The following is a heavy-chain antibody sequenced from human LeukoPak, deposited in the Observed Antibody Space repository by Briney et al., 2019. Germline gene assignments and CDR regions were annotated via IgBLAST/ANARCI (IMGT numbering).Heavy chain of an antibody. J-gene: IGHJ4*02. Sequence: GGSLRLSCALSGLTFNSYAMMWVRQAPGEGLEWVSDISGRGSTTNYAHCVKGRFTISRDNSKNTLYLQMNSLRADDTAVYYCAGTDYDILTGYGNDHWGQGTLVTVSS. CDR3: AGTDYDILTGYGNDH. CDR2: ISGRGSTT. CDR1: GLTFNSYA. V-gene: IGHV3-23*01. D-gene: IGHD3-9*01.